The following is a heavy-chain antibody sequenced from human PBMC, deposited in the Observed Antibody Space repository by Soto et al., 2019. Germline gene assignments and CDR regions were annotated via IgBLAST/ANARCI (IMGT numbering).Heavy chain of an antibody. CDR1: GFTFSSYA. J-gene: IGHJ5*02. D-gene: IGHD2-21*02. CDR2: ISSNGGST. V-gene: IGHV3-64D*08. CDR3: VKDAYCGGDCYPPHWFDP. Sequence: GGSLRLSCSASGFTFSSYAMHWVRQAPGKGLEYVSAISSNGGSTYYADSVKGRFTISRDNSKNTLYLQMSSLRAEDTAVYYCVKDAYCGGDCYPPHWFDPWGQGTLVTVSS.